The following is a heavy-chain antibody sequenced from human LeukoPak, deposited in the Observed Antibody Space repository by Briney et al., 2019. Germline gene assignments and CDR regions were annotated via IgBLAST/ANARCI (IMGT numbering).Heavy chain of an antibody. Sequence: SVKVSCKASGGTFSSYAISWVRQAPGQGLEWMGGIIPIFGTANYAQKFQGRVTITADESTSTAYMELSSLRSEDTAVYYCARDRGSSGWYGYFQHWGQGTLVTVSS. D-gene: IGHD6-19*01. V-gene: IGHV1-69*13. CDR2: IIPIFGTA. CDR3: ARDRGSSGWYGYFQH. CDR1: GGTFSSYA. J-gene: IGHJ1*01.